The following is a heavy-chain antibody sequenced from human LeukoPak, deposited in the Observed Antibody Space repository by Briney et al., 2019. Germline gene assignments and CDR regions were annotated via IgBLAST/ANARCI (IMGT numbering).Heavy chain of an antibody. Sequence: GGSLRLTCTASGFTFSDYSMSWVRQAPGAGLEWVSAISPAGDSTTDADSVKGRFTISRDNSKSTLYLQMNGLTAEDTALYYCARRLVTAGITDFFDSWGQGTLVSVSS. D-gene: IGHD2-2*01. CDR2: ISPAGDST. CDR3: ARRLVTAGITDFFDS. J-gene: IGHJ4*02. CDR1: GFTFSDYS. V-gene: IGHV3-23*01.